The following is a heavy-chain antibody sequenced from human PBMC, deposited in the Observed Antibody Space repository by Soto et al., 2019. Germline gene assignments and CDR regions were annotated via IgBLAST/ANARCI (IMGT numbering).Heavy chain of an antibody. V-gene: IGHV4-59*01. CDR1: GGSISSYY. J-gene: IGHJ5*02. CDR3: ASSPPSPVSHNWFDP. D-gene: IGHD4-17*01. CDR2: IYYSGST. Sequence: SETLSLTCTVSGGSISSYYWSWIRQPPGKGLEWIGYIYYSGSTNYNPSLKSRVTISVDTSKNQFSLKLSSVTAADRAVYYCASSPPSPVSHNWFDPWGQGTLVTVSS.